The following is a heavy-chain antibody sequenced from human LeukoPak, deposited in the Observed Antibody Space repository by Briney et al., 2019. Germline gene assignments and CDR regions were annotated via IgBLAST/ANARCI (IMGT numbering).Heavy chain of an antibody. V-gene: IGHV4-4*09. D-gene: IGHD3-22*01. Sequence: SETLSLTCTVSGGSISSYYWSWIRQPPGKGLEWIGYIYTSGSTNYNPSLKSRVTISVDTSKNQFSLKLSSVTAADTAVYYCARHRGSSGYAYTDFDYWGQGTLVTVSS. CDR3: ARHRGSSGYAYTDFDY. J-gene: IGHJ4*02. CDR1: GGSISSYY. CDR2: IYTSGST.